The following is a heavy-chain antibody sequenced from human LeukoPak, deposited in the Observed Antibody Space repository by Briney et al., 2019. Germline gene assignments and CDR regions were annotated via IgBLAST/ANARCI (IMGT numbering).Heavy chain of an antibody. CDR1: GFTVSSNY. CDR2: IYSGGST. CDR3: AREYYDILTGYYYYYMDV. J-gene: IGHJ6*03. Sequence: PGGSLRLSCAASGFTVSSNYMGWVRQAPGKGLEWVSVIYSGGSTYYADSVKGRFTISRDNSKNTLYLQMNSLRAEDTAVYYCAREYYDILTGYYYYYMDVWGKGTTVTISS. D-gene: IGHD3-9*01. V-gene: IGHV3-66*01.